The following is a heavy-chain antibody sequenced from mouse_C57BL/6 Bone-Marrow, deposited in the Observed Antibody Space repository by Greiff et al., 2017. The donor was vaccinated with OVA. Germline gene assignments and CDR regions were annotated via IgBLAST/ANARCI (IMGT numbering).Heavy chain of an antibody. Sequence: VKLQQPGAELVRPGSSVKLSCKASGYTFTSYWMDWVKQRPGQGLEWIGNIYPSDSETHYNQKFKDKATLTVDKSSSTAYMQLSSLTSEDSAVYYCAREGGGTFDYWGQGTTLTVSS. CDR1: GYTFTSYW. CDR2: IYPSDSET. CDR3: AREGGGTFDY. V-gene: IGHV1-61*01. J-gene: IGHJ2*01. D-gene: IGHD1-1*02.